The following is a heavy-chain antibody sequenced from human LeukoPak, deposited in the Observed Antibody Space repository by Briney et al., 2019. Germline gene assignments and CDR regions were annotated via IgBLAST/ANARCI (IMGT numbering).Heavy chain of an antibody. CDR1: GFTFNNYG. CDR2: ISSSSSTI. D-gene: IGHD3-16*02. Sequence: GGTLRLSCTASGFTFNNYGMNWVRQAPGKGLEWVSYISSSSSTIYYADSVKGRFTISRDNAKNSLYLQMNSLRAEDTAVYYCAREGMITFGGVIVLRHPLDYWGQGTLVTVSS. V-gene: IGHV3-48*01. CDR3: AREGMITFGGVIVLRHPLDY. J-gene: IGHJ4*02.